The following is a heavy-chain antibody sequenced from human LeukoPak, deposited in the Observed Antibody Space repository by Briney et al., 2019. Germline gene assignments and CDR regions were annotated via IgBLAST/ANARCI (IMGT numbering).Heavy chain of an antibody. J-gene: IGHJ4*02. CDR1: GFTLSSYS. CDR2: ISSSSSYI. D-gene: IGHD3-10*01. V-gene: IGHV3-21*01. Sequence: GGSLRLSCAASGFTLSSYSMNWVRQAPGKGLEWVSSISSSSSYIYYADSVKGRFTISRDNAKNSLYLQMNSLRAEDTAVYYCARKGITMVQGVAYWGQGTLVTVSS. CDR3: ARKGITMVQGVAY.